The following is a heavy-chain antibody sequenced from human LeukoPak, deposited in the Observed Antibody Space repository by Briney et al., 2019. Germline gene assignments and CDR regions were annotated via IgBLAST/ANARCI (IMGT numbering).Heavy chain of an antibody. Sequence: PGGSLRLSCAASGLIVSANYMNWVRQAPGKGLEWVAVISYDDGNYKYYADSVKGRFTISRDNSKNTLYLQMNSLRVEDTALYYCATLQGSDSGGNPSITLFDYWGQGTLVTVSS. D-gene: IGHD4-23*01. CDR1: GLIVSANY. CDR2: ISYDDGNYK. J-gene: IGHJ4*02. V-gene: IGHV3-30*03. CDR3: ATLQGSDSGGNPSITLFDY.